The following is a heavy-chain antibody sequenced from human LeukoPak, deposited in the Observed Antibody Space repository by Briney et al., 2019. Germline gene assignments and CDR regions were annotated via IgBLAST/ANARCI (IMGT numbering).Heavy chain of an antibody. J-gene: IGHJ3*02. Sequence: GGSLRFSCAASGFSFTTYAMDWVGQAPGKGLEGVAIISKDGSMRYYADSVKGRFTVSRDNSNNAVYLQMNSLKSEDTAVYYCAGEKFDIWGQGTMVTFAA. CDR2: ISKDGSMR. CDR1: GFSFTTYA. V-gene: IGHV3-30*04. CDR3: AGEKFDI.